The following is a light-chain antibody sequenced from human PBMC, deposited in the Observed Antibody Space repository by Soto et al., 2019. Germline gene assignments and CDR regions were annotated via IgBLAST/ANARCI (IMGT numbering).Light chain of an antibody. CDR2: AVN. Sequence: QSALTQPASVSGSPGQSITISCTGTASDIGNYNWVSWYQQYPGKAPKLMIYAVNNRPSGVSNRFSASKSGNTASLTISGLQAEDEADYYCSSYRAYSTLWVFDGGTQLTVL. CDR1: ASDIGNYNW. CDR3: SSYRAYSTLWV. V-gene: IGLV2-14*01. J-gene: IGLJ3*02.